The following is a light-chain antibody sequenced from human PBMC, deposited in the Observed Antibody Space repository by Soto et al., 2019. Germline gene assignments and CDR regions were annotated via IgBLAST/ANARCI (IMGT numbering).Light chain of an antibody. V-gene: IGKV3D-15*01. J-gene: IGKJ5*01. Sequence: PGERATLSCRASPSVTNFLAWYQQKPGQAPRLLIYGASTRATGIPARFSGSGSGTEFTLTISSLQYEDFAVYYCQQYNIWPPTTFGQGTRLEIK. CDR1: PSVTNF. CDR3: QQYNIWPPTT. CDR2: GAS.